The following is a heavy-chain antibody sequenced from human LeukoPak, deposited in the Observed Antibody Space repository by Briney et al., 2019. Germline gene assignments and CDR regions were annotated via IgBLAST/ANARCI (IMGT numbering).Heavy chain of an antibody. CDR2: ISYDGNNK. Sequence: GGSLRLSCAASGFTFSSSAMHWVRQAPGKGLEWVAVISYDGNNKFYADSVKGRFTISRDNSKNTLYLQINGLRTEDTAVYYCAKDIRWEQLDYWGQGTLVTVSS. V-gene: IGHV3-30*18. CDR3: AKDIRWEQLDY. CDR1: GFTFSSSA. J-gene: IGHJ4*02. D-gene: IGHD1-26*01.